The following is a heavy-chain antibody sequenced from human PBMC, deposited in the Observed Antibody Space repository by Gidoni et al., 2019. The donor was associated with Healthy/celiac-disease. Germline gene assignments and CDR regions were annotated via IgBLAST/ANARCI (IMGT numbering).Heavy chain of an antibody. CDR3: ARDQNTAMVN. CDR2: ISYDGSNK. V-gene: IGHV3-30*01. D-gene: IGHD5-18*01. J-gene: IGHJ4*02. Sequence: QVQLVESGGGVVHPGRSLSLSWSASGFTFSSYARHWVRQAPGKGLEWVAVISYDGSNKYYADSVKGRFTISRDNSKNTLYLQMNSLRAEDTAVYYCARDQNTAMVNWGQGTLVTVSS. CDR1: GFTFSSYA.